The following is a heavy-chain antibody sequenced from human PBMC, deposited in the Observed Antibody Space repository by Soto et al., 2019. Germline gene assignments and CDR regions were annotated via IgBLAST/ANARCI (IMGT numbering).Heavy chain of an antibody. D-gene: IGHD3-3*01. Sequence: GGSLRLSCAASGFTFSSYWMSWVRQAPGKGLEWVANIKQDGSEKYYVDSVKGRFTISRDNAKNSLYLQMNSLRAEDTAVYYYARDHRITIFGVVNYYGMDVWGQGTTVTVSS. V-gene: IGHV3-7*05. J-gene: IGHJ6*02. CDR3: ARDHRITIFGVVNYYGMDV. CDR1: GFTFSSYW. CDR2: IKQDGSEK.